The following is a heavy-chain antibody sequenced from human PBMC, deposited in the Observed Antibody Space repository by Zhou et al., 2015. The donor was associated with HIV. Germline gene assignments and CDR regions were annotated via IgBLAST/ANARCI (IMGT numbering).Heavy chain of an antibody. CDR2: IIPIFGTA. CDR1: GGSFKSYG. J-gene: IGHJ4*02. V-gene: IGHV1-69*01. Sequence: QVQLVQSGAEVKKSGSSVKVSCKASGGSFKSYGISWVRQAPGQGLEWMGGIIPIFGTANYAQKFQGRVTITADESTSTAYMELSSLRSEDTAVYYCARGPPSYYYDSSGHRPYFDYWGQGTLVTVSS. D-gene: IGHD3-22*01. CDR3: ARGPPSYYYDSSGHRPYFDY.